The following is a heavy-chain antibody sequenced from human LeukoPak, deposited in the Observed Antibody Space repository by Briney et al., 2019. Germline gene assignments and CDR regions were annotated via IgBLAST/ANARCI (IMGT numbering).Heavy chain of an antibody. CDR1: GGSFSGYY. D-gene: IGHD6-25*01. V-gene: IGHV4-34*01. J-gene: IGHJ4*02. CDR3: ATYSSGDY. Sequence: PSETLSLTCAVYGGSFSGYYWSWIRQPPGKGLEWIGEINHSGSTNYNPSLKSRVTISVDTSKNQFSLKLSSVTAADTAVYYCATYSSGDYWGQGTLVTVSS. CDR2: INHSGST.